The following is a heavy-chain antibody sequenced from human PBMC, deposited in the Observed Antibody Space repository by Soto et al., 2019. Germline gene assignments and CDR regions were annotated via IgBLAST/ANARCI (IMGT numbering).Heavy chain of an antibody. CDR3: ARQTDYLRWFDP. CDR2: IDPSDSYT. CDR1: GYSFTSYW. V-gene: IGHV5-10-1*01. D-gene: IGHD3-10*02. Sequence: SGESLKISCKGSGYSFTSYWISWVRQMPGKGLEWMGRIDPSDSYTNYSPSFQGHVTISADKSISTAYLQWSSLKASDTAMYYCARQTDYLRWFDPWGQGTLVTVSS. J-gene: IGHJ5*02.